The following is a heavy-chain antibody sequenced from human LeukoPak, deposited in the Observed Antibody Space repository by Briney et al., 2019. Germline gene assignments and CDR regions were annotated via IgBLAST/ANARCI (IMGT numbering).Heavy chain of an antibody. V-gene: IGHV3-53*01. CDR3: ARLPSKMATIYFDY. J-gene: IGHJ4*02. D-gene: IGHD5-24*01. CDR1: GFIVSSNY. CDR2: IYSDGST. Sequence: GSLRLSCAASGFIVSSNYMSWVRQAPGKGLEWVSVIYSDGSTDYADSVKGRFTISRDNAKNSLYLQMNSLRAEDTAVYYCARLPSKMATIYFDYWGQGTLVTVSS.